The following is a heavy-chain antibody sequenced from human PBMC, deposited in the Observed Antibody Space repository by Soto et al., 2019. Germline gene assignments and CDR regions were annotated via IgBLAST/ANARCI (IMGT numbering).Heavy chain of an antibody. Sequence: QVQLVESGGGVVQPGRSLRLSCASSGFTFSSYGMHWVRQAPGKGLEWVAVIWYDGSNKYYADSVKGRFTISRDNSKNTLYLQMKSLRAEDTAVYYCARDHYQNDAFDRWGQGTMVTVSS. CDR2: IWYDGSNK. CDR1: GFTFSSYG. V-gene: IGHV3-33*01. CDR3: ARDHYQNDAFDR. D-gene: IGHD2-2*01. J-gene: IGHJ3*01.